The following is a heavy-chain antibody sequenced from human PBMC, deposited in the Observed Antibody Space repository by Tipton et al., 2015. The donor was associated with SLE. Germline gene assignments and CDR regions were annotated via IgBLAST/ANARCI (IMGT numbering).Heavy chain of an antibody. Sequence: QSGPEVKKPGASVKVSCKASGYSFTSYGFSWVRQAPGQGLEWMGIINPSGGSTSYAQKFQGRVTMTVDTSTSTVYMELSSLRSEDTAVYYCASSYYDSSGYYGYWGQGTLVTVSS. D-gene: IGHD3-22*01. CDR1: GYSFTSYG. V-gene: IGHV1-46*03. CDR2: INPSGGST. J-gene: IGHJ4*02. CDR3: ASSYYDSSGYYGY.